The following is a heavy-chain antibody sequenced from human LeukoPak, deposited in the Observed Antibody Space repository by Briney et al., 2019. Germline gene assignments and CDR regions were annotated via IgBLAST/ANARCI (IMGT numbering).Heavy chain of an antibody. V-gene: IGHV1-69*04. J-gene: IGHJ4*02. D-gene: IGHD2-2*01. CDR3: ARVGVHGY. CDR2: IIPILGIA. Sequence: GASVKVSCKASGYTFTGYYMHWVRQAPGQGLEWMGRIIPILGIANYAQKFQGRVTITADKSTSTAYMELSSLRSEDTAVYYCARVGVHGYWGQGTLVTVSS. CDR1: GYTFTGYY.